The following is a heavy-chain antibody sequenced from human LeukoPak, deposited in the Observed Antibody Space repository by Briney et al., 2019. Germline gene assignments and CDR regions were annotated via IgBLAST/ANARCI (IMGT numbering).Heavy chain of an antibody. D-gene: IGHD3-22*01. CDR1: GGSISSSSYY. V-gene: IGHV4-39*07. J-gene: IGHJ4*02. CDR2: IYYSGST. CDR3: ARERDFYDSSGSPSY. Sequence: SETLSLTCTVSGGSISSSSYYWGWIRQPPGKGLEWIGSIYYSGSTNYNPSLKSRVTISVDTSKNQFSLKVRSVTAADTAVYYCARERDFYDSSGSPSYWGQGTLVIVSS.